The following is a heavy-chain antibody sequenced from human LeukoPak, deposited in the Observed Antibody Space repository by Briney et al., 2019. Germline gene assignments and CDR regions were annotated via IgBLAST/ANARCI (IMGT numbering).Heavy chain of an antibody. CDR1: GGSISSSSYY. D-gene: IGHD2-2*01. J-gene: IGHJ4*02. CDR2: IYYSGST. V-gene: IGHV4-39*01. CDR3: ARYCSSTSCPGVFDY. Sequence: SETLSLTCTVSGGSISSSSYYWGWICQPPGKGLEWIGSIYYSGSTYYNPSLKSRVTISVDTSKNQFSLKLSSVTAADTAVYYCARYCSSTSCPGVFDYWGQGTLVTVSS.